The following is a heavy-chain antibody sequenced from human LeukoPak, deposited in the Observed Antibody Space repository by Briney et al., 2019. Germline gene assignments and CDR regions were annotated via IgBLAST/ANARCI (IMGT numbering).Heavy chain of an antibody. D-gene: IGHD3-22*01. V-gene: IGHV4-38-2*02. CDR1: GYSISSGYY. CDR3: ARDPLTYYYDSSDAFDI. Sequence: SETLSLTCAVSGYSISSGYYWGWIRQPPGKGLEWIGSIYHSGSTYYNPSLKSRVTISVDTSKNQFSLKLSSVTAADTAVYYCARDPLTYYYDSSDAFDIWGQGTMVTVSS. J-gene: IGHJ3*02. CDR2: IYHSGST.